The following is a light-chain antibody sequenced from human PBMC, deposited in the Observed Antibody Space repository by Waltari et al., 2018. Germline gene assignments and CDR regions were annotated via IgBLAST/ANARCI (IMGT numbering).Light chain of an antibody. Sequence: SSELTQDPAVSVALVQTVSITCQGDSLRRYYASWYQQRPGQAPILILYGQDNRPSGIPDRFSGSTSGNTASLTITGAQAEDEADYYCLSRDTTSTRVFGGGTRLTVL. CDR2: GQD. CDR3: LSRDTTSTRV. J-gene: IGLJ3*02. CDR1: SLRRYY. V-gene: IGLV3-19*01.